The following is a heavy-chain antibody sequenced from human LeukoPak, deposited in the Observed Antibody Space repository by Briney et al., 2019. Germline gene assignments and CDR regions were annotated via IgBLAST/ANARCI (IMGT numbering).Heavy chain of an antibody. CDR2: IYYSGST. D-gene: IGHD3-10*01. J-gene: IGHJ6*03. CDR3: ARVYGSGSFNYYYYYMDV. Sequence: SETLSLTCTVSGGSISSSSYYWGWIRQPPGKGLEWIGSIYYSGSTYYNPSLKSRVTISVDTSKNQFSLKLSSVTAADTAVYYCARVYGSGSFNYYYYYMDVWGKGTTVTISS. V-gene: IGHV4-39*07. CDR1: GGSISSSSYY.